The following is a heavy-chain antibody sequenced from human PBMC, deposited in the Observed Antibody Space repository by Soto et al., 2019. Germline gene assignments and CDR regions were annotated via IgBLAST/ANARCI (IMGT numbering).Heavy chain of an antibody. V-gene: IGHV4-38-2*01. CDR3: ARRRSPGGLDY. CDR2: IYHSGST. CDR1: GYSISSGYY. Sequence: PSETLSLTCAVSGYSISSGYYWGWIRQPPGKGLEWIGSIYHSGSTYYNPSLKNRVTISVDTSKNHFSLKLSAVTAADTAVYYCARRRSPGGLDYWGQGTMVTVYS. D-gene: IGHD3-10*01. J-gene: IGHJ4*02.